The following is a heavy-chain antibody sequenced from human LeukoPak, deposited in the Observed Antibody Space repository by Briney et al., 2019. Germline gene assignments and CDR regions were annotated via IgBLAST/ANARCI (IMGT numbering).Heavy chain of an antibody. V-gene: IGHV5-51*01. J-gene: IGHJ4*02. CDR2: IYPGASDT. CDR3: ARLWAGPTSSIAARPPYFDY. D-gene: IGHD6-6*01. Sequence: NTGESLKISCKGSGYSFTSYWIGWVRQMPGKGLEWMGIIYPGASDTRYSPSFQGQVTISADKSISTAYLQWSSPKASDTAMYYCARLWAGPTSSIAARPPYFDYWGQGTLVTVSS. CDR1: GYSFTSYW.